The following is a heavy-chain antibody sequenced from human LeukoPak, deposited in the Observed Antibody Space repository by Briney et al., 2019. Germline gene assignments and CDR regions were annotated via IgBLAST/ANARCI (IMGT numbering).Heavy chain of an antibody. Sequence: PGGSLRLSCAASGFTFSSYAMHWVRQAPGKGLEWVAVISYDGSNKYYADSVKGRFTISRDNSKNTLYLQMNSLRAEDTAVYYCAREPVTSNISRLYFYYYMDVWGKGTTVTVSS. D-gene: IGHD4-11*01. CDR3: AREPVTSNISRLYFYYYMDV. J-gene: IGHJ6*03. CDR1: GFTFSSYA. V-gene: IGHV3-30*04. CDR2: ISYDGSNK.